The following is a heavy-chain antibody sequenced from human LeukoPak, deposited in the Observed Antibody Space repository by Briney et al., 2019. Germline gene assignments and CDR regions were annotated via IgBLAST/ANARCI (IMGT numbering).Heavy chain of an antibody. CDR2: TNQDGSVR. J-gene: IGHJ4*02. CDR1: GFTFSTYW. Sequence: GGSLRLSCAASGFTFSTYWMTWVRQAPGKGLEWVANTNQDGSVRNYVDSVKGRFTISRDNAKSSLYLQVSSLRVDDTAVYYCARGAPYRDSDDYWGQGTLVTVSS. CDR3: ARGAPYRDSDDY. D-gene: IGHD5-24*01. V-gene: IGHV3-7*05.